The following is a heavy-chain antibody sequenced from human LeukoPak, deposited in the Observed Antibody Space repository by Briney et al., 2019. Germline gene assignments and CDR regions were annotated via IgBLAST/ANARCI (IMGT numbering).Heavy chain of an antibody. CDR2: INPSGGST. V-gene: IGHV1-46*01. J-gene: IGHJ4*02. D-gene: IGHD1-26*01. CDR1: GYTFTSYY. Sequence: GASVKVSCKASGYTFTSYYMHWVRQAPGQGLEWMGIINPSGGSTSYAQKFQGRVTMTRDTSTSTVYMELSSLRSEDTAVYYCAREGSGSYFNPSRDFDYWGQGTLVTASS. CDR3: AREGSGSYFNPSRDFDY.